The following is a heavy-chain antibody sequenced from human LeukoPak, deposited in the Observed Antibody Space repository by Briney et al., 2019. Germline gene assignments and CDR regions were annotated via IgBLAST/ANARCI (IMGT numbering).Heavy chain of an antibody. CDR2: ISSSNRTI. J-gene: IGHJ4*02. D-gene: IGHD6-19*01. V-gene: IGHV3-48*01. CDR3: EREELRSSGYSSGWYWVDY. CDR1: GFTLSSYS. Sequence: GWSLRLSCASSGFTLSSYSMNWVRQAPAKGLARVSYISSSNRTIYYAHTLRGRSTISRQNAKNSLYLQMNSLRAEDTAVYYCEREELRSSGYSSGWYWVDYWGQGTMVTHSS.